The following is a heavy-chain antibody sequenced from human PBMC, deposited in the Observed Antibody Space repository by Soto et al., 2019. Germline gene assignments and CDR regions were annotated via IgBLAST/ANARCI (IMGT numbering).Heavy chain of an antibody. Sequence: SETLSLTCTVSGGSISSGGYYWSWIRQHPGKGLEWIGYIYYSGSTYYNPSLKSRVTISVDTSKNQFSLKLSSVTAADTAVYYCAGDVEYWSGGSCPPGGFDPWGRGTLVTVSS. CDR2: IYYSGST. CDR3: AGDVEYWSGGSCPPGGFDP. J-gene: IGHJ5*02. CDR1: GGSISSGGYY. D-gene: IGHD2-15*01. V-gene: IGHV4-31*03.